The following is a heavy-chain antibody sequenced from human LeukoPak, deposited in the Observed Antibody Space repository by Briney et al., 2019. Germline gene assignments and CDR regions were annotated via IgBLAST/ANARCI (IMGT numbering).Heavy chain of an antibody. J-gene: IGHJ6*03. CDR1: GGSISSYY. Sequence: SETLSLICSVSGGSISSYYWSWLRQPAGKGLEWIGRMYTSGSTNYNPSFKSRVTMSVDTSKNQFSLKLSSVTAADTAVYYCARVMVIGYYYYYMDVWGKGTTVTVSS. D-gene: IGHD3-22*01. CDR2: MYTSGST. V-gene: IGHV4-4*07. CDR3: ARVMVIGYYYYYMDV.